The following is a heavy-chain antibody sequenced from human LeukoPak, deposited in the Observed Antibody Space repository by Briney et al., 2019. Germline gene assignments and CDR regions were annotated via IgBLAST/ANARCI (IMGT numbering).Heavy chain of an antibody. CDR3: ARMDCSGGSCYSFSYYYYYMDV. J-gene: IGHJ6*03. D-gene: IGHD2-15*01. V-gene: IGHV3-48*01. Sequence: PGGSLRLSCAASGFTFSTYSMNWVRQAPGKGLEWVSYISSFGSTIYYADSVKGRFTISRDNSKNTLYLQMNSLRAEDTAVYYCARMDCSGGSCYSFSYYYYYMDVWGKGTTVTISS. CDR2: ISSFGSTI. CDR1: GFTFSTYS.